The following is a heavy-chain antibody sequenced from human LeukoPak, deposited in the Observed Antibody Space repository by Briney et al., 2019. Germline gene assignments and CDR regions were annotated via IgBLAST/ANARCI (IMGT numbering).Heavy chain of an antibody. D-gene: IGHD2-2*01. Sequence: GASVKVSCKASGGTFSSYAISWVRQAPGQGLEWMGGIIPIFGTANYAQKFQGRVTITADKSTSTAYMELSSLRSEDTAVYYCARDLDDCSSTSCHYGDWGQGTLVTVSS. CDR3: ARDLDDCSSTSCHYGD. CDR1: GGTFSSYA. V-gene: IGHV1-69*06. CDR2: IIPIFGTA. J-gene: IGHJ4*02.